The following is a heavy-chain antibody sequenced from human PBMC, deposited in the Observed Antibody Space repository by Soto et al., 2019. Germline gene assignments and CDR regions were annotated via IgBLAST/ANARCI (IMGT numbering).Heavy chain of an antibody. V-gene: IGHV3-21*01. CDR1: GFTFSSYS. CDR2: ISSSSSYI. CDR3: ARVQSHYYGSGSSDY. D-gene: IGHD3-10*01. Sequence: EVQLVESGGGLVQPGGSLRLSCAASGFTFSSYSMNWVRQAPGKGLEWVSSISSSSSYIYYADSVKGRFTISRDNAKNSLYLQMNSLRAEDTAVYYCARVQSHYYGSGSSDYWGQGTLVTVSS. J-gene: IGHJ4*02.